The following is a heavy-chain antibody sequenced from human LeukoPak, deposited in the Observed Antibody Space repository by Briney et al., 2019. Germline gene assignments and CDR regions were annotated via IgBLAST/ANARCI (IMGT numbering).Heavy chain of an antibody. CDR3: ARGGVAVACDY. CDR2: ISYDGSEK. J-gene: IGHJ4*02. Sequence: GGSLRLSCAASGYTFSANGLHWVRQAPGKGLEWVGMISYDGSEKYYGDSVKGRFTISRDDSRSTLFLQMNSLRAEDTAVYYCARGGVAVACDYWGQGTLVTVSS. CDR1: GYTFSANG. D-gene: IGHD6-19*01. V-gene: IGHV3-30*12.